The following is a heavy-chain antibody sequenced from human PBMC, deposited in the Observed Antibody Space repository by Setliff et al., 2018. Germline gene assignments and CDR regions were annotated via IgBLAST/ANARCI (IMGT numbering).Heavy chain of an antibody. CDR2: INHRGST. CDR1: GEPFSNNY. CDR3: ARDPGFRSGTWSLDL. Sequence: SETLSLTCSVYGEPFSNNYWSWIRQTPGKGPEWIEEINHRGSTNYSPSLRSRVTMSVDTSKKQLSLKLSSVTAADTALYSCARDPGFRSGTWSLDLWGQGTQVTVSS. V-gene: IGHV4-34*01. D-gene: IGHD3-16*02. J-gene: IGHJ5*02.